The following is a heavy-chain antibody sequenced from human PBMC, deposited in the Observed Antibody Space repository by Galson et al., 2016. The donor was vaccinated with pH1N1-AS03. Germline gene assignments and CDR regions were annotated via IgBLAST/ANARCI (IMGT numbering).Heavy chain of an antibody. CDR2: YGGSDENT. V-gene: IGHV3-23*01. CDR3: TTVAGTYYNGAY. D-gene: IGHD3-10*01. Sequence: SLRLSCAASRFIFSSYQMSWVRQAPGKGLEWVSTYGGSDENTYYADSVKGRFTISRDSSKNTLYLQMNTLRAEHTALYYCTTVAGTYYNGAYWGQGSLVTVSS. J-gene: IGHJ4*02. CDR1: RFIFSSYQ.